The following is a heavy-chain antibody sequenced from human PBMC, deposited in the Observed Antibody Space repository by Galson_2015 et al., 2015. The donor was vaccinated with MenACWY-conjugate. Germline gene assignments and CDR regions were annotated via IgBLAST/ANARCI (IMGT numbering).Heavy chain of an antibody. Sequence: SVKVSCKASGFTFTSSAVQWVRQARGQRLEWIGWIVVGSGNTNYAQKFQERVTITRDMSTSTAYMELSSLRSEDTAVYYCAAGGVSSGYSNWFDPWGQGTLVTVSS. CDR1: GFTFTSSA. CDR3: AAGGVSSGYSNWFDP. J-gene: IGHJ5*02. V-gene: IGHV1-58*01. CDR2: IVVGSGNT. D-gene: IGHD3-22*01.